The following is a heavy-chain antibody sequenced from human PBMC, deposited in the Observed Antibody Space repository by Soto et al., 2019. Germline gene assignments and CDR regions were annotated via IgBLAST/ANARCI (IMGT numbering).Heavy chain of an antibody. V-gene: IGHV1-2*02. CDR2: INPNSGGT. D-gene: IGHD3-10*01. J-gene: IGHJ6*02. CDR3: ARDYYGSGSYPYYYYCGMDV. Sequence: ASVKVSCKASGYTFTGYYMHWVRQAPGQGLEWMGWINPNSGGTNYAQKFQGRVTMTRDTSISTAYMELSRLRSDDTAVYYCARDYYGSGSYPYYYYCGMDVWGQGTPVTVSS. CDR1: GYTFTGYY.